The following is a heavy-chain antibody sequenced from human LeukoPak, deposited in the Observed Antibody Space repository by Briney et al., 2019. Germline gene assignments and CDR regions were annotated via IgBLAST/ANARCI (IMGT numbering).Heavy chain of an antibody. CDR1: GYTFTGYQ. V-gene: IGHV1-2*02. J-gene: IGHJ4*02. CDR3: AVLSGCTSASCYRGFNY. CDR2: IDPKNGGT. D-gene: IGHD2-2*02. Sequence: LGASVTVSCRASGYTFTGYQMHWVRQAPGRGLEWMGWIDPKNGGTNYAQKFQGRVTMTRDTSITTAYMELNTLKYDDAAVYYCAVLSGCTSASCYRGFNYWGQGTLVTVSS.